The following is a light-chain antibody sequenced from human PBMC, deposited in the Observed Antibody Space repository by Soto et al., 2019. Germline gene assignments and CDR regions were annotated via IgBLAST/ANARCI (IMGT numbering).Light chain of an antibody. J-gene: IGKJ2*01. CDR2: GSS. V-gene: IGKV3-20*01. CDR3: KQYGSSPPYT. Sequence: EVLLPQSPGTLSLSPGERATLSCRASQSVSNNYFAWYQQKPGQAPRLLIFGSSDRATGIPDRFSGSGYGTDFTLTISRLEPEDIAVYYCKQYGSSPPYTFGQGTKLE. CDR1: QSVSNNY.